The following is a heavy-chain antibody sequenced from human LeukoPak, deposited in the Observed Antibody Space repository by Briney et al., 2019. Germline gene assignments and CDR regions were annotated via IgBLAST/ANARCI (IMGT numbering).Heavy chain of an antibody. V-gene: IGHV1-18*01. J-gene: IGHJ4*02. Sequence: ASVKVSCNASGYTFTSYGISWVRQAPGQGLEWMGWISAYNGNTNYAQNLQGRVTITTATSTSTAYLELRSLSSDDTAVYYCARSYPYSSGWYFDYWGQGTLVTVSS. CDR2: ISAYNGNT. CDR3: ARSYPYSSGWYFDY. CDR1: GYTFTSYG. D-gene: IGHD6-19*01.